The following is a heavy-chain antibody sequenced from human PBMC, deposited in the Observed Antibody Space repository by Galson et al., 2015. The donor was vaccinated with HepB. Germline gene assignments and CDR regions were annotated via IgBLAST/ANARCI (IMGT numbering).Heavy chain of an antibody. CDR1: GYTFINYY. CDR3: ARVPDKTARPEGMDYYYAMDV. V-gene: IGHV1-46*01. CDR2: INPSDGRS. Sequence: SVKVSCKASGYTFINYYIHWVRQAPGQGLEWMGFINPSDGRSTYAQKIQGRVTMTRDTSTSTVYMELSSLRSEDTAVYYCARVPDKTARPEGMDYYYAMDVWGQGTTVTVSS. J-gene: IGHJ6*02. D-gene: IGHD6-6*01.